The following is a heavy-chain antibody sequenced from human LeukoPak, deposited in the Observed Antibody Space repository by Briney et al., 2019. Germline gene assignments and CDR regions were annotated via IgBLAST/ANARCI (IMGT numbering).Heavy chain of an antibody. J-gene: IGHJ1*01. V-gene: IGHV3-23*01. CDR3: ATDPSWGNNSPEYFQH. CDR2: IGGSGLNT. CDR1: GFIFSTYG. D-gene: IGHD5-24*01. Sequence: GGSLRLSCAAPGFIFSTYGMTWFRQAPGRGLEWVSGIGGSGLNTYYADSVKGRFTSSRHNSKNMLYLQMNSLRAEDTAVYYCATDPSWGNNSPEYFQHWGQGTLVTVSS.